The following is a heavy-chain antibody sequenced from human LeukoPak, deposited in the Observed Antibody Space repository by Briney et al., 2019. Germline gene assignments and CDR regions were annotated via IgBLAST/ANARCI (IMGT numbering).Heavy chain of an antibody. Sequence: GGSLRLSGAASGFTFSSYAMSWVRQAPGKGLEWVSVISGSGGTKYHADSVKGRFTISRDNSKNTLYLQMNSLRAEDTAVYYCAKAQVGRWLQFDYWGQGTLVTVSS. V-gene: IGHV3-23*01. CDR3: AKAQVGRWLQFDY. D-gene: IGHD5-24*01. CDR1: GFTFSSYA. CDR2: ISGSGGTK. J-gene: IGHJ4*02.